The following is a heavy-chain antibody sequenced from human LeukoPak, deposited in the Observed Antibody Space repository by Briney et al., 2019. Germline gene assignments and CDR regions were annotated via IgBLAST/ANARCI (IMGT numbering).Heavy chain of an antibody. CDR3: ARRGGLYYYDSSGYYWGLDAFDI. Sequence: SETLSLTCTVSGGSISSYYWSWIRQPPGKGVEWIGSICYSGSTYYNPSLKSRVTISVDTSKNQFSLKLSSVTAADTAVYYCARRGGLYYYDSSGYYWGLDAFDIWGQGTMVTASS. D-gene: IGHD3-22*01. CDR1: GGSISSYY. V-gene: IGHV4-39*01. J-gene: IGHJ3*02. CDR2: ICYSGST.